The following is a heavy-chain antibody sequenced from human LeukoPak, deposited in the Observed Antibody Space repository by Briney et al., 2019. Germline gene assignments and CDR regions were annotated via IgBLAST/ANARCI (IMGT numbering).Heavy chain of an antibody. Sequence: GGSLRLSCAASGFSSSSAWMSWFRQAPGKGLEWVARIKTKAGGGTTDYDAPVKGRFTISRDDPKNTVYLQMNSLKTDDTAVYYCSADDASKVAPFDYWGQGTLVTVSS. CDR3: SADDASKVAPFDY. V-gene: IGHV3-15*01. D-gene: IGHD5-12*01. CDR1: GFSSSSAW. CDR2: IKTKAGGGTT. J-gene: IGHJ4*02.